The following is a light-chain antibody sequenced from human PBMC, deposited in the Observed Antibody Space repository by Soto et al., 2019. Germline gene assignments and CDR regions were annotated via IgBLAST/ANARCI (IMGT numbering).Light chain of an antibody. CDR3: QQSYSSPPT. CDR1: QGFSNN. V-gene: IGKV1-17*03. J-gene: IGKJ1*01. Sequence: DIQMTQYPSAMSASVGDRVTITCRASQGFSNNLAWFQQKPGKVPKRLIYAVSSLQSGVPSRFSGSGSGSDFTLTISSLQPEDFATYYCQQSYSSPPTSGQGTKVDIK. CDR2: AVS.